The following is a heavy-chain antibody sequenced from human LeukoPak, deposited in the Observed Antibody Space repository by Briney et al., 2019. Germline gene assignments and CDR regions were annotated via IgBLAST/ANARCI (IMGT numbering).Heavy chain of an antibody. J-gene: IGHJ4*02. CDR2: INPNSGGT. Sequence: ASVKVSCKASGYTFTGYYMHWARQAPGQGLEWMGWINPNSGGTNYAQKFQGRVTMTRDTSISTAYMELSRLRSDDTAVYYCARAEYDFWSGYYMNYFDYWGQGTLVTVSS. CDR3: ARAEYDFWSGYYMNYFDY. CDR1: GYTFTGYY. V-gene: IGHV1-2*02. D-gene: IGHD3-3*01.